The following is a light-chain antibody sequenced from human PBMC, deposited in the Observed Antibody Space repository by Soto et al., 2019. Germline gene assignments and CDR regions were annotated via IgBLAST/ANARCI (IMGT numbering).Light chain of an antibody. J-gene: IGLJ2*01. CDR2: DVS. V-gene: IGLV2-14*03. CDR1: SSDVGAYYY. Sequence: QSALTQPASVSGSPGQSITISCTGTSSDVGAYYYVSWYQQHPGTAPKLLIYDVSNRPSGVSNRFSGSKSGNTASLTISGVQAEYDAAYYCSSYTTSSPVVVCGGTTVTAL. CDR3: SSYTTSSPVV.